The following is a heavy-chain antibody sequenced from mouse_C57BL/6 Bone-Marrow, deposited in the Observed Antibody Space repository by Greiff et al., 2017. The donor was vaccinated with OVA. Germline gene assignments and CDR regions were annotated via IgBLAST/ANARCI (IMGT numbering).Heavy chain of an antibody. CDR2: IDPEDGET. D-gene: IGHD6-1*01. CDR1: GFNIKDYY. V-gene: IGHV14-2*01. J-gene: IGHJ2*01. CDR3: ASSPGPLFDY. Sequence: DVQLQESGAELVKPGASVKLSCTASGFNIKDYYMHWVKQRTEQGLEWIGRIDPEDGETKYAPKFQGKATITADTTSNTAYLQLSSLASEDTAVYYCASSPGPLFDYWGQGTTLTVSS.